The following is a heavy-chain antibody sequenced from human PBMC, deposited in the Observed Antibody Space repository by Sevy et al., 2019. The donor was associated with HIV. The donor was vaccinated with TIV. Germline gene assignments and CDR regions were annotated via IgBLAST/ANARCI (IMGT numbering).Heavy chain of an antibody. V-gene: IGHV6-1*01. D-gene: IGHD1-1*01. CDR3: ASAVYNWNDGDQYYYYYMDV. Sequence: QSRTLSLTCAISGDSVSSNSAAWNWIRQSPSRGLEWLGRTYSRSKWYNAYAVSVKSRITINPDTSKNQFSLQLNSVTPEDTAVSYCASAVYNWNDGDQYYYYYMDVWGKGTSVFVSS. CDR1: GDSVSSNSAA. J-gene: IGHJ6*03. CDR2: TYSRSKWYN.